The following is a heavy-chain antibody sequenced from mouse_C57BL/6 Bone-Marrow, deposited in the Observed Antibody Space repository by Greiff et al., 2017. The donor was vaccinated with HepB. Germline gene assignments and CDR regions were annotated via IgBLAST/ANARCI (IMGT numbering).Heavy chain of an antibody. V-gene: IGHV5-16*01. J-gene: IGHJ4*01. CDR1: GFTFSDYY. Sequence: DVMLVESEGGLVQPGSSMKLSCTASGFTFSDYYMAWVRQVPEKGLEWVANINYDGSSTYYLDSLKSRFIISRDNAKNILYLQMSSLKSEDTATYYCARDNYDGYYENYYAMDYWGQGTSVTVSS. D-gene: IGHD2-3*01. CDR2: INYDGSST. CDR3: ARDNYDGYYENYYAMDY.